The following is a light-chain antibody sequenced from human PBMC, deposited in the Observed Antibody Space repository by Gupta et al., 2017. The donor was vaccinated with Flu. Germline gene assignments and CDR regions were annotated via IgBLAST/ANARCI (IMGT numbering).Light chain of an antibody. CDR3: QQYDSLPYT. J-gene: IGKJ2*01. CDR2: DAS. CDR1: QGISTY. Sequence: PSSLSASVGDRVTITCQASQGISTYLNWYRQKPWKAPKLLIYDASNLQTEVPSRFSGSGSGTEFAFTISSLQPEDVATYYCQQYDSLPYTFGQGTKMEIK. V-gene: IGKV1-33*01.